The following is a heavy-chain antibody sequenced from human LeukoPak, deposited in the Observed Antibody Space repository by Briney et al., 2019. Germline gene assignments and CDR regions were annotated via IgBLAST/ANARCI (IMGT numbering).Heavy chain of an antibody. D-gene: IGHD3-10*01. J-gene: IGHJ5*02. CDR1: GYTFTTYV. CDR3: ARGAKFRSYGSGTFSTSLPFDP. V-gene: IGHV1-3*03. Sequence: ASVKVSCKASGYTFTTYVIHWVRQAPGQRLEWIGCINRGNGNPKYSQEFQGRVTITRATPSSTDYMQLSSLRSEDMAVYYGARGAKFRSYGSGTFSTSLPFDPWGQGTLVTVSS. CDR2: INRGNGNP.